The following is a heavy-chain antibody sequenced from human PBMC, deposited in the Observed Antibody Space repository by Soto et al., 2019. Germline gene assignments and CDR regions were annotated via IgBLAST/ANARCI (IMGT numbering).Heavy chain of an antibody. Sequence: QVQLVESGGGVVQPGRSLRLSCAASGFTFSSYGMHWVRQAPGKGLEWVAVISYDGSNKYYADSVKGRFTISRDNSKNTLYLQMNSLRAEDTAVYYCAKDMCGGDCYSGLDYWGQGTLVTVSS. CDR3: AKDMCGGDCYSGLDY. J-gene: IGHJ4*02. CDR1: GFTFSSYG. D-gene: IGHD2-21*02. CDR2: ISYDGSNK. V-gene: IGHV3-30*18.